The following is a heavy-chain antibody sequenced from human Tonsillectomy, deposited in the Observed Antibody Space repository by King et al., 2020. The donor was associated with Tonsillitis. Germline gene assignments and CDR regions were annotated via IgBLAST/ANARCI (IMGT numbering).Heavy chain of an antibody. D-gene: IGHD6-19*01. CDR3: ARGSSSGWGADPHTYYYYFMDV. J-gene: IGHJ6*03. Sequence: VQLVESGGGLVKPGGSLRLSCAASGFTCSTYSMNWVRQAPGKGLEGVSSIRSSSSYIFYADSLKGRFTISRDNAKNSLYLQMNSLRAEDTAVYYCARGSSSGWGADPHTYYYYFMDVWGKGTTVTVSS. CDR1: GFTCSTYS. CDR2: IRSSSSYI. V-gene: IGHV3-21*01.